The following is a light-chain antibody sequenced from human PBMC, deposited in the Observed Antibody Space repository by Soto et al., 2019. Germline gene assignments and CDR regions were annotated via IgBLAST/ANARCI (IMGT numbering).Light chain of an antibody. CDR3: QQYNRYAVT. V-gene: IGKV1-5*01. J-gene: IGKJ1*01. CDR1: QSASTF. CDR2: DAS. Sequence: QMTQYPSTLPPPVGHIVTMTYPASQSASTFLAWYQKKPGQAPTLLIYDASTLQSGVPSRFSGSGSGTEFALTISGLQPDDFAVYYCQQYNRYAVTFGQGTKVDTK.